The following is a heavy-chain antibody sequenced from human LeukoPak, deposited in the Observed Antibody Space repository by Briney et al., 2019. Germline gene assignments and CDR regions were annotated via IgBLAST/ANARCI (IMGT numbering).Heavy chain of an antibody. CDR3: ARSRYYYGSGMILRNWFDP. CDR2: INHSGST. CDR1: GGSFSGYY. J-gene: IGHJ5*02. Sequence: SETQSLTCAVYGGSFSGYYWSWIRQPPGKGLEWIGEINHSGSTNYNPSLKSRVTISVDTSKNQFSLKLSSVTAADTAVYYCARSRYYYGSGMILRNWFDPWGQGTLVTVSS. V-gene: IGHV4-34*01. D-gene: IGHD3-10*01.